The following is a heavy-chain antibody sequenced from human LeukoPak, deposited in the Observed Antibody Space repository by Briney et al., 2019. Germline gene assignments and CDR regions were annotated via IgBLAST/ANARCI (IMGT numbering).Heavy chain of an antibody. CDR1: GFTITNYA. CDR2: IRGVGDTT. J-gene: IGHJ4*02. V-gene: IGHV3-23*01. CDR3: AKSLIEYSGSSYDYDFDY. Sequence: GGSLRLSCAASGFTITNYAMSWVRQAPGKGLEWVSVIRGVGDTTYYADSVKGRFTLSRDKSKNTLYLQMNSLGAEDAAAYYCAKSLIEYSGSSYDYDFDYWGQGTLVTVSS. D-gene: IGHD6-6*01.